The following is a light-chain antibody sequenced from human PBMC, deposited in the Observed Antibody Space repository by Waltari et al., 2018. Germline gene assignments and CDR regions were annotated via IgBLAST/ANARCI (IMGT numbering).Light chain of an antibody. V-gene: IGKV1-5*03. CDR1: QSISNW. J-gene: IGKJ4*01. CDR2: KTS. CDR3: QQYNVYSLT. Sequence: DIQMTQSPSTLSASVGDRVTITCRASQSISNWLAWYQQKPGKAPKFLIYKTSNLESGVPSRFSGSGSGTGFTLTIGSLQPDDFATYYCQQYNVYSLTFGGGTKVEIK.